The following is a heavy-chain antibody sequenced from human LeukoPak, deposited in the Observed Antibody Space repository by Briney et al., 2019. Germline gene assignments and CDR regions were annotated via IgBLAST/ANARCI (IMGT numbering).Heavy chain of an antibody. CDR3: AREVYCGGDCYCCVGYFDL. Sequence: GGSLRLSCTASGFTFSRYWMGWVRQAPGKGLEWVANRNEDGNKKYYVDSVKGRFTISRDNTKKSLYLQMNSQRPEDTAVYYCAREVYCGGDCYCCVGYFDLWGRGTLVTVSS. J-gene: IGHJ2*01. D-gene: IGHD2-21*02. CDR1: GFTFSRYW. CDR2: RNEDGNKK. V-gene: IGHV3-7*01.